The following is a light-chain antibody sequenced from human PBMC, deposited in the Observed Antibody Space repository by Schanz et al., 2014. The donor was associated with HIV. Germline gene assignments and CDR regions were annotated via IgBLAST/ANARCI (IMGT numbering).Light chain of an antibody. J-gene: IGLJ2*01. CDR3: CSYAGSNNLV. V-gene: IGLV2-14*03. CDR2: DVS. CDR1: SSDVGGYNY. Sequence: QSALTQPASVSGSPGQSITISCTGTSSDVGGYNYVSWHQQHPGKAPKLMIYDVSNRPSGVSNRFSGSKSGNTASLTISGLQAEDEADYYCCSYAGSNNLVFGGGTKLTVL.